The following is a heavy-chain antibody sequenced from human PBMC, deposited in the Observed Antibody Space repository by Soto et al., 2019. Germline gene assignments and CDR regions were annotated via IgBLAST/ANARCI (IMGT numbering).Heavy chain of an antibody. Sequence: QVHLVQSGAEVKKPGASVKVSCKASGYTFTSYGITWVRQAPGQGLEWMGWISAHNGNTDYAQKLQGRVIVTRDTSTSAAYMELRSLISDDTAVYYCARGGYGDYWGQGALVTVSS. D-gene: IGHD1-1*01. V-gene: IGHV1-18*01. J-gene: IGHJ4*02. CDR1: GYTFTSYG. CDR3: ARGGYGDY. CDR2: ISAHNGNT.